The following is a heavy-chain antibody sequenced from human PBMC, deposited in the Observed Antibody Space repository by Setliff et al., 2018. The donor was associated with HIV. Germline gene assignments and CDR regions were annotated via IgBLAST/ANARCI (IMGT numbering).Heavy chain of an antibody. CDR1: GLSLSTSGVG. J-gene: IGHJ4*02. CDR2: IYWNNNK. CDR3: AYSGRQLRGPYFDF. Sequence: SGPTLVNPTQTLTLTCTFSGLSLSTSGVGVGWIRRSPGKALEWLAFIYWNNNKHYSTSLKSRLTVTKDTSKNRVVFTMTNMDPVDTATYYCAYSGRQLRGPYFDFWGQGTPVTVSS. D-gene: IGHD1-1*01. V-gene: IGHV2-5*01.